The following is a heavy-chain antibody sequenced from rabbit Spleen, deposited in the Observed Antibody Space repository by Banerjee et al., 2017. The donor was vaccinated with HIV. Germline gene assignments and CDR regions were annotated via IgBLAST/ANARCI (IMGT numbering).Heavy chain of an antibody. D-gene: IGHD4-1*01. CDR3: ASGLVWLAWDL. CDR1: GFSPSSGY. J-gene: IGHJ4*01. Sequence: QEQLVESGGDLVKPGASLTLTCTASGFSPSSGYMCWVRQAPGKGPEWIVGINNGDGRIWYANWAKGRFTIYKTSSTTVTLQTTGLTAADTATYFCASGLVWLAWDLWGPGTLVTVS. CDR2: INNGDGRI. V-gene: IGHV1S45*01.